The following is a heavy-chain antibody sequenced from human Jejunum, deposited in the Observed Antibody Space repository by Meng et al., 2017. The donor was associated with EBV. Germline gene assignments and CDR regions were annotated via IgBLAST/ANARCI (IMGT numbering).Heavy chain of an antibody. CDR1: GDSVSSNSAT. J-gene: IGHJ1*01. CDR3: AGGAAAGTGSGFQH. Sequence: QVQLQQSGPGLVKPSXTLSLTCAISGDSVSSNSATWHWVRQSPSRGLEWLGRTYYRSKSYNDYAVSVKSRITINPDTSKNQFSLQLNSVTPEDTAVYYCAGGAAAGTGSGFQHWCQGTLVNVSS. CDR2: TYYRSKSYN. V-gene: IGHV6-1*01. D-gene: IGHD6-13*01.